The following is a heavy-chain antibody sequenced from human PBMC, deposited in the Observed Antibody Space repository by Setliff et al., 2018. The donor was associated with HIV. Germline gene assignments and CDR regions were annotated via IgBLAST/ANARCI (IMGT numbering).Heavy chain of an antibody. J-gene: IGHJ6*03. CDR3: ARGSIAAPKHYYYMNV. CDR1: GYIFISYY. V-gene: IGHV1-46*01. D-gene: IGHD6-6*01. CDR2: INPSGGST. Sequence: ASVKVSCKASGYIFISYYIHWVRQAPGQGVEWMGIINPSGGSTTYAQKFQGRVTITTDASTSTAYMELSSLRSEDTAVYYCARGSIAAPKHYYYMNVWGKGTTVTVSS.